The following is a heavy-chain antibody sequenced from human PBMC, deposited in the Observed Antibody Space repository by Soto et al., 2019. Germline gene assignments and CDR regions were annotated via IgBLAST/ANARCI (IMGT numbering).Heavy chain of an antibody. J-gene: IGHJ4*02. V-gene: IGHV3-23*01. D-gene: IGHD2-15*01. CDR2: ISGSGDNT. CDR3: ARTLYCSGGSCSPHPALFDY. Sequence: GGSLRLSCAASGFIFSSYAMSWVRQAPGKGLEWVSGISGSGDNTYNADSVKGRFTISRDNSKNTLYLQMSSLRAEDTAVYYCARTLYCSGGSCSPHPALFDYWGQGTLVTVSS. CDR1: GFIFSSYA.